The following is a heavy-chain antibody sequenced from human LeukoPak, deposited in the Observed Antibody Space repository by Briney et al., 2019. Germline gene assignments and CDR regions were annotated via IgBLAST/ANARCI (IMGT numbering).Heavy chain of an antibody. CDR1: GFIFSDYY. CDR2: ISSSGYTI. J-gene: IGHJ4*02. CDR3: ARVAYGGKVSWDY. V-gene: IGHV3-11*01. D-gene: IGHD4-23*01. Sequence: PGGSLRLSCAASGFIFSDYYMSWIRQAPGKGLEWVSYISSSGYTIYYADSVKGRFTISRDNAKNSLYLQMNSLRAEDTAVYYCARVAYGGKVSWDYWGQGTLVTVSS.